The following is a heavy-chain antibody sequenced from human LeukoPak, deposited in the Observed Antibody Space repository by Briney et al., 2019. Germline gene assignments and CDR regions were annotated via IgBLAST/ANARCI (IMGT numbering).Heavy chain of an antibody. CDR1: GFTFSSYE. D-gene: IGHD6-19*01. J-gene: IGHJ4*02. Sequence: PGGSLRLSCAASGFTFSSYEMNWVRQAPGKGLEWVSYISSSGSTIYYADSVKGRFTISRDNAKNSLYLQMNSLRAEDTAVYYCARDQGYSSGWFDYWGQGTLVTVSS. CDR3: ARDQGYSSGWFDY. CDR2: ISSSGSTI. V-gene: IGHV3-48*03.